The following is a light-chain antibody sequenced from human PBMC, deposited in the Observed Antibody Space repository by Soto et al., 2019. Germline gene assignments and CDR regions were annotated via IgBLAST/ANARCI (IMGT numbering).Light chain of an antibody. CDR1: QSFSSY. J-gene: IGKJ1*01. CDR3: QHYVSPPIT. V-gene: IGKV3-20*01. CDR2: GAS. Sequence: EIVLTQSPATLSLSPGEIATLSCRASQSFSSYLAWYQQKPGQAPRLLVYGASSRATGISDRFSGSGSGTDFTLTIRRLEPEDFAVYYCQHYVSPPITFGQGTKVDIK.